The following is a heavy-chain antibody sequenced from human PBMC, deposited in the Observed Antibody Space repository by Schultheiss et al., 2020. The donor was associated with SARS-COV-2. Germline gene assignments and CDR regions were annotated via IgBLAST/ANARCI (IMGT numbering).Heavy chain of an antibody. CDR2: INHSRST. J-gene: IGHJ4*02. D-gene: IGHD3-22*01. CDR3: ARGDDNSGYGRYEY. V-gene: IGHV4-34*09. Sequence: SETLSLTCGVYGGSLSGYYLSWIRQPPGRGLEWIGEINHSRSTNYNPSLKGRVTISIDTSKSQFSLKLSSVTAADTAVYYCARGDDNSGYGRYEYWGQGTLVTVSS. CDR1: GGSLSGYY.